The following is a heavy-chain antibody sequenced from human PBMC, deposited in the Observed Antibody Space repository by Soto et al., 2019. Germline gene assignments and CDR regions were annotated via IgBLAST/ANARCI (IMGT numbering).Heavy chain of an antibody. CDR2: IYYSGST. Sequence: QVQLQESGPGLVKPSQTLSLTCTVSGGSISSGDYYWSWIRQPPGKGLEWIGYIYYSGSTYYNPSLKSRVTTSVDTSKNQFSLKLSSVTAADTAVYYCARMDYYDSSGYYFPGEDYWGQGTLVTVSS. D-gene: IGHD3-22*01. CDR1: GGSISSGDYY. CDR3: ARMDYYDSSGYYFPGEDY. V-gene: IGHV4-30-4*01. J-gene: IGHJ4*02.